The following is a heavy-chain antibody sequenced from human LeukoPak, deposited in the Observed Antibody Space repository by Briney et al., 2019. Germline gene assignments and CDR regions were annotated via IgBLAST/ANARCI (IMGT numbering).Heavy chain of an antibody. CDR3: ARDTPAAGTYYYYYMDV. Sequence: GGSLRLSCAASGFTFSIYSMNWVRQAPGKGLEWVSYISSSSSTIYYADSVKGRFTISRDNAKNSLYLRMNSLRAEDTAVYYCARDTPAAGTYYYYYMDVWGKGTTVTVSS. V-gene: IGHV3-48*01. CDR2: ISSSSSTI. J-gene: IGHJ6*03. CDR1: GFTFSIYS. D-gene: IGHD6-13*01.